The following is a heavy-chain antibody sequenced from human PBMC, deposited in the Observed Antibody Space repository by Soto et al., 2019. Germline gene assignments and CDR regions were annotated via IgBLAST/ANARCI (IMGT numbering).Heavy chain of an antibody. V-gene: IGHV1-3*01. J-gene: IGHJ5*02. CDR3: ARELLLSRNWFDP. CDR1: GYTFTSYS. CDR2: INAGNGNT. D-gene: IGHD2-15*01. Sequence: ASVKVSCKASGYTFTSYSMHWVRQAPGQRLEWMGWINAGNGNTKYSQKFQGRVTITRDTSASTAYMELSSLRSEDTAVYYCARELLLSRNWFDPWGQGTLVTVS.